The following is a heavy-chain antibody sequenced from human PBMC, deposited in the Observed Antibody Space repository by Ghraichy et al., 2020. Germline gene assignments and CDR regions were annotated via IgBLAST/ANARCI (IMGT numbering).Heavy chain of an antibody. Sequence: LSLTCAASGFTVSSNYMSWVRQAPGKGLEWVSVIYSGGSTYYADSVKGRFTISRDNSKNTLYLQMNSLRAEDTAVYYCARVRLSPYSSSWYSGGSDYWGQGTLVTVSS. CDR3: ARVRLSPYSSSWYSGGSDY. CDR1: GFTVSSNY. J-gene: IGHJ4*02. D-gene: IGHD6-13*01. V-gene: IGHV3-53*01. CDR2: IYSGGST.